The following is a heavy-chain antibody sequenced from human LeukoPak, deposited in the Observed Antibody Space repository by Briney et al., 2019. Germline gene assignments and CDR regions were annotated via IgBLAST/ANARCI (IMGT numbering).Heavy chain of an antibody. J-gene: IGHJ5*01. CDR2: ISGTGGAT. D-gene: IGHD2-21*01. CDR1: GFSFGNYA. Sequence: GGSLRLSCVASGFSFGNYAMSWVRQAPGKGLQWVSQISGTGGATWYAGFARDRFTISRDNSEKTLYLQMSGLRVEDTAMYYCVKDPRGTYGTNWFVSWGQGTLLIVSS. V-gene: IGHV3-23*01. CDR3: VKDPRGTYGTNWFVS.